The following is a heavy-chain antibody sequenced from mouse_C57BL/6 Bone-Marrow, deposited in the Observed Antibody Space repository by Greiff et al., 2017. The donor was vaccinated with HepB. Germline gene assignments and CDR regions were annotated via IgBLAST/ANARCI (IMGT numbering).Heavy chain of an antibody. V-gene: IGHV1-64*01. CDR3: ARRGQLRLYYFDY. CDR1: GYTFTSYW. CDR2: IHPNSGST. D-gene: IGHD3-2*02. Sequence: VQLQQPGAELVKPGASVKLSCKASGYTFTSYWMHWVKQRPGQGLEWIGMIHPNSGSTNYNEKFKSKATLTVEKSSSTAYMQLSSLTSEDSAVYYCARRGQLRLYYFDYWGQGTTLTVSS. J-gene: IGHJ2*01.